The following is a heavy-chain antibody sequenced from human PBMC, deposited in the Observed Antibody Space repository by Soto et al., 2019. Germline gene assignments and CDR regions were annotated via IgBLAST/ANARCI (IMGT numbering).Heavy chain of an antibody. Sequence: SETLSLTCAVSGYSISSGYYWTWIRQPPGKGLEWIGEINHSGKTNYNPSLKSRITMSVDTSKNQFSLRLSSVTAADTAVYYCARGPPYSGSYYRFWGQGTLVTVSS. CDR1: GYSISSGYY. D-gene: IGHD1-26*01. CDR3: ARGPPYSGSYYRF. CDR2: INHSGKT. V-gene: IGHV4-34*01. J-gene: IGHJ4*02.